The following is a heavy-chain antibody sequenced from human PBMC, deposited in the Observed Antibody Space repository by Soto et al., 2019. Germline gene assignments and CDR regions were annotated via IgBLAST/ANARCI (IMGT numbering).Heavy chain of an antibody. CDR2: IWYDGSNK. J-gene: IGHJ6*02. CDR1: GFTFSSYG. V-gene: IGHV3-33*01. CDR3: ARVLSIAAPPGLIYYYYYGIDV. D-gene: IGHD6-6*01. Sequence: QVQLVESGGGVVQPGRSLRLSCAASGFTFSSYGMHWVRQAPGKGLEWVAVIWYDGSNKYYADSVKGRFTISRDNSKNTLYLQMNSLRAEDTAVYYWARVLSIAAPPGLIYYYYYGIDVWGQGTTVTVSS.